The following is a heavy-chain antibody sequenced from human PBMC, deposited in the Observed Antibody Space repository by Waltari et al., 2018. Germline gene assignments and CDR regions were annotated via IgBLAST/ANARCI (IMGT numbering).Heavy chain of an antibody. D-gene: IGHD3-9*01. J-gene: IGHJ3*01. Sequence: QMQLVEAGGAVVQPVRSLRRSCAASGFTFRSYPMHWVRQAPGKGLEWVAVISKDVNIKFYADYVKGRFTISSDNSNNTLYLQMSSLRPEDPAVYYCVIELAGATGAFDFWGQGTLVTVS. CDR3: VIELAGATGAFDF. CDR1: GFTFRSYP. V-gene: IGHV3-30*15. CDR2: ISKDVNIK.